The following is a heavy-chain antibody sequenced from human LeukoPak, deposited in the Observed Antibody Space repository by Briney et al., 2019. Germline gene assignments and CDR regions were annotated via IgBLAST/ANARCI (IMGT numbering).Heavy chain of an antibody. CDR1: GGSISSGGYY. CDR2: IYYSGST. J-gene: IGHJ6*02. V-gene: IGHV4-31*03. D-gene: IGHD5-12*01. Sequence: SQTLSLTCTVSGGSISSGGYYWSWIRQHPGKGLEWIEYIYYSGSTYYNPSLKSRVTISVDTSKNQFSLKLSSVTAAYTAVYYCARDRVATILDYYYYYGMDVWGQGTTVTVSS. CDR3: ARDRVATILDYYYYYGMDV.